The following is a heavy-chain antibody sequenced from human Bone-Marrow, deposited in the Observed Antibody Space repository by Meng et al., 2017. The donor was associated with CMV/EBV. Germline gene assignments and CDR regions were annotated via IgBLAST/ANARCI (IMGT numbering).Heavy chain of an antibody. J-gene: IGHJ4*02. V-gene: IGHV3-9*01. CDR2: ISWNSGSI. D-gene: IGHD3-10*01. CDR3: AKDTEYYYGSGSYFDY. CDR1: GFTFSSYE. Sequence: GGSLRLSCAASGFTFSSYEMNWVRQAPGKGLEWVSGISWNSGSIGYADSVKGRSTISRDNAKNSLYLQMNSLRAEDTALYYCAKDTEYYYGSGSYFDYWGQGTLVTVSS.